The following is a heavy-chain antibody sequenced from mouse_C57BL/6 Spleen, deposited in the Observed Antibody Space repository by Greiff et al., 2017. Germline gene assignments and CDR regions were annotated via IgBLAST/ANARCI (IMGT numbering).Heavy chain of an antibody. J-gene: IGHJ3*01. CDR3: AIGDYSSGFAY. V-gene: IGHV1-9*01. CDR2: ILPGSGST. CDR1: GYTFTGYW. Sequence: VQLQQSGAELMKPGASVKLSCKATGYTFTGYWIEWVKQRPGHGLEWIGEILPGSGSTNYNQKFKGKATLTVDKSSSTAYMQLSSLTSEDSAVYYCAIGDYSSGFAYWGQGTLVTVSA. D-gene: IGHD2-5*01.